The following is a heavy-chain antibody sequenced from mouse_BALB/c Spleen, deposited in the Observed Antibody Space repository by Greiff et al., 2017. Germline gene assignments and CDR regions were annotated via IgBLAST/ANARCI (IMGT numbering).Heavy chain of an antibody. V-gene: IGHV3-6*02. J-gene: IGHJ3*01. CDR1: GYSITSGYY. CDR3: AREGAYDYDPWFAY. D-gene: IGHD2-4*01. CDR2: ISYDGSN. Sequence: EVKLQESGPGLVKPSQSLSLTCSVTGYSITSGYYWNWIRQFPGNKLEWMGYISYDGSNNYNPSLKNRISITRDTSKNQFFLKLNSVTTEDTATYYCAREGAYDYDPWFAYWGQGTLVTVSA.